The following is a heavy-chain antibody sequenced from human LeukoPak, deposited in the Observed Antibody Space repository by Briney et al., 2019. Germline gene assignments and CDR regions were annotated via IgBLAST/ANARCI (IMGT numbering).Heavy chain of an antibody. Sequence: PGGSLRLSCAASGFTFSDYTMNWVRRAPGKGLEWVSSISSGGTYKYYADSVKGRFTISRDNAQNSLYLQMNSLRAEDSSVYYCARPTTVTTISADAFDIWGQGTMVTVSS. V-gene: IGHV3-21*01. CDR2: ISSGGTYK. D-gene: IGHD4-17*01. CDR3: ARPTTVTTISADAFDI. J-gene: IGHJ3*02. CDR1: GFTFSDYT.